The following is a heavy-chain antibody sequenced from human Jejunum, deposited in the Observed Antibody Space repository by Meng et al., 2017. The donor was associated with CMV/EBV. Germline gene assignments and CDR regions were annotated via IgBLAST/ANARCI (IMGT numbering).Heavy chain of an antibody. V-gene: IGHV4-4*07. CDR2: SGNGGDT. CDR1: GDSISTHH. CDR3: ARDSQGRDPWYFDL. J-gene: IGHJ2*01. Sequence: QVQLKERGPGLGKPSEPPSLTRTVSGDSISTHHWSWIRQPAGRGLEWIGRSGNGGDTYYNPSLNSRVTVSIDTSKNQFSLTLTSVTAADTAVYYCARDSQGRDPWYFDLWGPGTLVTVSS.